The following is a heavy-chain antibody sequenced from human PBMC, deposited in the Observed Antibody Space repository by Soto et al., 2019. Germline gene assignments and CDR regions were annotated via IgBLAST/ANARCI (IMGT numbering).Heavy chain of an antibody. CDR1: GGYMSSGGYY. J-gene: IGHJ6*02. V-gene: IGHV4-30-4*01. CDR2: IYDSGST. Sequence: QVQLQESGPGLVKPSQTLSLICKVSGGYMSSGGYYWRWIRQPPGRGLEWIGNIYDSGSTYYSPSLKSRVTISVDTSRNQFSLKLRAVTAADTAVYYCARGSPGDYYHGMDVWGQGTTVTVSS. CDR3: ARGSPGDYYHGMDV.